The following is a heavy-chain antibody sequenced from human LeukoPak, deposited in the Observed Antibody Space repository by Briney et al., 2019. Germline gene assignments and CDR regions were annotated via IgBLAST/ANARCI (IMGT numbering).Heavy chain of an antibody. CDR1: GGSISSYY. CDR3: ATEMASLRGLDY. J-gene: IGHJ4*02. V-gene: IGHV4-59*12. D-gene: IGHD3-10*01. Sequence: SETLSLTCTVSGGSISSYYWSWIRQPPGKGLEWIGYIYYSGSTNYNPSLKSRVTISVDTSKNQFSLKLSSVTAADTAVYYCATEMASLRGLDYWGQGTLVTVSS. CDR2: IYYSGST.